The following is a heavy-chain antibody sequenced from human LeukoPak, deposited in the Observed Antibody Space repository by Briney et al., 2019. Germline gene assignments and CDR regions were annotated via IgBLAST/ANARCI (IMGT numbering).Heavy chain of an antibody. J-gene: IGHJ3*02. CDR2: IYISVST. CDR3: ARLGTGRRAFDI. Sequence: PSETLSLTCTVAGGSISSYYWSWIRQPPGKGLEWIGFIYISVSTNYNPSLRSRATISVDTSKNQFSLKLSSVTAADTAVYYCARLGTGRRAFDIWGQGTMVTVSS. D-gene: IGHD1-26*01. V-gene: IGHV4-4*09. CDR1: GGSISSYY.